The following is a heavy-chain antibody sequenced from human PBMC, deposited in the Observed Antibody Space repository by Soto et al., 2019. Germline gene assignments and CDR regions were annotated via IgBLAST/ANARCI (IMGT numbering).Heavy chain of an antibody. CDR1: GYTLTSYA. D-gene: IGHD3-9*01. CDR3: ASGCDSLTGAPPWGYYYYMDV. V-gene: IGHV1-3*01. J-gene: IGHJ6*03. CDR2: INAGNGNT. Sequence: QVQLVQSGAEVKKPGASVKVSCKASGYTLTSYAMHWVRKAPGQRLEWMGWINAGNGNTKYSQKFQGRVTITRDTTASTAYMELSSLRSEDTAVDYCASGCDSLTGAPPWGYYYYMDVWGNGTTVTVSS.